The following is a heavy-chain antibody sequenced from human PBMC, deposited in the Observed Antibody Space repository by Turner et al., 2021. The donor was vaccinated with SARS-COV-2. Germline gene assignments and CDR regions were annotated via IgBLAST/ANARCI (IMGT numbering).Heavy chain of an antibody. CDR2: IYYSGRT. CDR3: ARLEWLRSPFDY. D-gene: IGHD5-12*01. V-gene: IGHV4-39*01. Sequence: QLQLQQSGPGLVKPSETLSLTCTVSGGSISSSSYYWGWIGRPPGKELEWIGSIYYSGRTHYNPSLKSRVNISVDTSKNQFSVKPSSVTAADTAVYYCARLEWLRSPFDYWGQGTLVTVSS. J-gene: IGHJ4*02. CDR1: GGSISSSSYY.